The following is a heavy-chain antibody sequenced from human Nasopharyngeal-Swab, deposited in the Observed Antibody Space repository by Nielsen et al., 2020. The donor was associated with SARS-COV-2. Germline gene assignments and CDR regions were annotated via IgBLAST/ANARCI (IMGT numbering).Heavy chain of an antibody. Sequence: GGSLRLSCAASGFTFSSYAMNWVRQAQGTGLEWVAIISYDGSNKYYADSVKGRIAISRDNSKNTLYLQMNSLRAEDTAVYYCARVRRVGATSGEDAFDIWGQGTMVTVSS. J-gene: IGHJ3*02. CDR3: ARVRRVGATSGEDAFDI. D-gene: IGHD1-26*01. V-gene: IGHV3-30*09. CDR1: GFTFSSYA. CDR2: ISYDGSNK.